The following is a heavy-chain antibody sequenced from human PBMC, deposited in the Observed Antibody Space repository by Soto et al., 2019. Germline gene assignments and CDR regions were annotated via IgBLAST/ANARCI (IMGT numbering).Heavy chain of an antibody. Sequence: PGESLKISCKGSGYSFTSYWIGWVRQMPGKGLEWMGIIYPGDSDTRYSPSFQGQVTISADKSISTAYLQWSSLKASDTAMYYCARQVRRFRGGNDALDIWGQGTMVTVSS. CDR2: IYPGDSDT. D-gene: IGHD2-15*01. CDR3: ARQVRRFRGGNDALDI. J-gene: IGHJ3*02. CDR1: GYSFTSYW. V-gene: IGHV5-51*01.